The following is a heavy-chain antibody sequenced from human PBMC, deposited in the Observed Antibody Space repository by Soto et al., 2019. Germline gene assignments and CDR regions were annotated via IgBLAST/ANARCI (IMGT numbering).Heavy chain of an antibody. CDR1: GGSITTGGYY. CDR2: RYYSEST. J-gene: IGHJ4*02. D-gene: IGHD2-15*01. CDR3: ARTKCSGGSCYSWSLDY. Sequence: SETLSLTCTVSGGSITTGGYYWSWIRQLPGKGLEWIGHRYYSESTYYNPSLKSRVSISLDTSKNQFSLKLSFVTAADTAMYYCARTKCSGGSCYSWSLDYWCQGTPVTVSS. V-gene: IGHV4-31*03.